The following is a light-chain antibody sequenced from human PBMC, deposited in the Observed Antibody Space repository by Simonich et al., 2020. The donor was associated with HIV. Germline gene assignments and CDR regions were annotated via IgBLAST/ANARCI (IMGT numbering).Light chain of an antibody. V-gene: IGLV3-21*03. J-gene: IGLJ3*02. CDR3: QVWDRSSDHWV. CDR2: DDS. CDR1: NLGRKS. Sequence: SYELTPPPSVSVAPGKTARITCGGNNLGRKSFHWYQLRPGQAPVLVVSDDSARPSGIPERFAGSNSGNTATLTISRVEAGDEADYYCQVWDRSSDHWVFGGGTKLTVL.